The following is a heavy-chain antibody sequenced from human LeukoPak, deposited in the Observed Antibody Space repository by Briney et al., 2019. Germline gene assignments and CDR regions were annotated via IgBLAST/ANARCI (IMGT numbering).Heavy chain of an antibody. CDR3: ARYIAAFNWFDP. Sequence: KPSETLSLTCTVSGGSISGYCWSWIRQSPGKGLEWIGHIFYSGNTNYNPSLKSRVTISVDTSKNQFSLKLNSVTAADSAVYYCARYIAAFNWFDPWGQGTLVTVSS. CDR1: GGSISGYC. V-gene: IGHV4-59*08. J-gene: IGHJ5*02. D-gene: IGHD2-21*01. CDR2: IFYSGNT.